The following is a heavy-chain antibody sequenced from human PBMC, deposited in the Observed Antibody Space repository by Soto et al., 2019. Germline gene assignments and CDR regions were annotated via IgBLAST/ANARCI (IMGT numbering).Heavy chain of an antibody. CDR1: GHCLSSGGYY. D-gene: IGHD6-19*01. CDR2: IYFTGTT. V-gene: IGHV4-31*03. Sequence: TLSLTCTVAGHCLSSGGYYWSWVRQHPGKGLEWVGYIYFTGTTLYNPSLKSRLAISVDTSKNQFSLKLTSVTAADTAVYYCESDWGSSGWPNWGQGVLVTVSS. J-gene: IGHJ4*02. CDR3: ESDWGSSGWPN.